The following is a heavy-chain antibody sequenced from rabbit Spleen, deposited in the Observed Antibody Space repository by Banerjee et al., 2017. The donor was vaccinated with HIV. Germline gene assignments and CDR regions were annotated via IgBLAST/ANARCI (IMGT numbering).Heavy chain of an antibody. D-gene: IGHD1-1*01. Sequence: QSLEESGGDLVKPGASLTLTCKASGFSFSNKAVMCWVRQAPGKGLEWIACINAVTGKAVYASWAKGRFTFSKTSSTTVTLQMTSLTAADTATYFCARDTSSSFSSYGMDLWGPGTLVTVS. CDR2: INAVTGKA. CDR1: GFSFSNKAV. CDR3: ARDTSSSFSSYGMDL. J-gene: IGHJ6*01. V-gene: IGHV1S40*01.